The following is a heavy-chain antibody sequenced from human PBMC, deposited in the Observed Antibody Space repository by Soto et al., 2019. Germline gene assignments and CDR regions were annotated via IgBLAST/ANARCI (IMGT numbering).Heavy chain of an antibody. CDR2: MRSSDNSI. V-gene: IGHV3-48*03. J-gene: IGHJ4*02. CDR3: ASSGWGTTGTPYLDD. CDR1: GLSFTTHE. Sequence: EVQLVESGGALVQPGGSLRLSCAVSGLSFTTHEMNWVRQAPGKGLEWISFMRSSDNSIYYADSVQGRFTISRDDSKNSLYLQMNRLRVEDTAIYYCASSGWGTTGTPYLDDWGQGTLVTVSS. D-gene: IGHD1-1*01.